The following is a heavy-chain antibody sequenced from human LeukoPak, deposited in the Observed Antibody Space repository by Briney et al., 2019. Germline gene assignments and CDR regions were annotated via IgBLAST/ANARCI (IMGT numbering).Heavy chain of an antibody. V-gene: IGHV3-11*04. CDR2: ISSSGSTI. CDR3: ARVTLNVEYYYYYYMDV. J-gene: IGHJ6*03. Sequence: PGGSLRLSCAASGFTFSDYYMSWIRQAPGKGLEWVSYISSSGSTIYYADSVKGRFTISRDNAKNSLYLQMNSLRAEDTAVYYCARVTLNVEYYYYYYMDVWGKGTTVTVSS. CDR1: GFTFSDYY. D-gene: IGHD1-1*01.